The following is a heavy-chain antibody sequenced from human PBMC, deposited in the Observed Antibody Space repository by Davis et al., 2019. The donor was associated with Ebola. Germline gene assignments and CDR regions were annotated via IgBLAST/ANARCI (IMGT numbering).Heavy chain of an antibody. V-gene: IGHV4-59*11. CDR3: ARFGGGAY. CDR2: IYDSGRT. D-gene: IGHD3-16*01. Sequence: PSETLSLTCSFSDGSISSHYWNWIRQPPGKGLEWVGIIYDSGRTNYNPSLKSRVTISADTSKNQFSLNLRSVTAADTAVYFCARFGGGAYWGQGTLVTVSS. CDR1: DGSISSHY. J-gene: IGHJ4*02.